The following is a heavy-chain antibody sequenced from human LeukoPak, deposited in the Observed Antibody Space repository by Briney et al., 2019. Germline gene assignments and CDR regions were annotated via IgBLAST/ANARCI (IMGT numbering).Heavy chain of an antibody. D-gene: IGHD1-26*01. J-gene: IGHJ3*02. CDR3: ARGIDSGSPPLGTFEI. CDR1: GYTFTSYG. CDR2: ISAYNGNT. Sequence: ASVKVSCKASGYTFTSYGISWVRQAPGQGLEWMGWISAYNGNTNCAQKLQGRVTMTRDTSTSIVYMELGSLRSDDTAVYYCARGIDSGSPPLGTFEIWGQGTMVTVSS. V-gene: IGHV1-18*01.